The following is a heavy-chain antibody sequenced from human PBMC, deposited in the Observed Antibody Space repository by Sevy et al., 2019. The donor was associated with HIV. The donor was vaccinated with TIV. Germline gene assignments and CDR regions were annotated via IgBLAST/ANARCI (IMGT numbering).Heavy chain of an antibody. J-gene: IGHJ4*02. V-gene: IGHV1-69*13. CDR3: AREKMSSGRYHFDY. D-gene: IGHD1-26*01. CDR2: IIPIFGTA. Sequence: ASVKVSCKASGGTFSSYAISWVRQAPGQGLEWMGGIIPIFGTANYAQKFQVRVTITADESTCTAYMELRSLGPEDTAVYYYAREKMSSGRYHFDYWGQGALVTVSS. CDR1: GGTFSSYA.